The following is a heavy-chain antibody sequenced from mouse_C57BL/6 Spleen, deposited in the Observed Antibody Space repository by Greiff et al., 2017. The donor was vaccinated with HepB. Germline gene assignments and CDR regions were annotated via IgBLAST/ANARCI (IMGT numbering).Heavy chain of an antibody. V-gene: IGHV1-59*01. CDR1: GYTFTSYW. CDR3: ARPPYYDYGGFAY. Sequence: VQLQQPGAELVRPGTSVKLSCKASGYTFTSYWMHWVKQRPGQGLEWIGVIDPSDSYTNYNQKFKGKATLTVDTSSSTAYMQLSSLTSEDSAVYYCARPPYYDYGGFAYWGQGTLVTVSA. CDR2: IDPSDSYT. J-gene: IGHJ3*01. D-gene: IGHD2-4*01.